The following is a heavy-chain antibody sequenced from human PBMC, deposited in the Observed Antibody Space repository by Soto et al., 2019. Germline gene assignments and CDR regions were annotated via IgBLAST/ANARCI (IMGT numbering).Heavy chain of an antibody. CDR2: ISYDGSNK. J-gene: IGHJ4*02. D-gene: IGHD5-18*01. V-gene: IGHV3-30-3*01. CDR3: ARGAIYSYGYLGPYYFDY. Sequence: QSGGSLRLSCAASGFTFSSYAMHWVRQAPGKGLEWVAVISYDGSNKYYADSVKGRFTISRDNSKNTLYLQMNSLRAEDTAVYYCARGAIYSYGYLGPYYFDYWGQGTLVTVSS. CDR1: GFTFSSYA.